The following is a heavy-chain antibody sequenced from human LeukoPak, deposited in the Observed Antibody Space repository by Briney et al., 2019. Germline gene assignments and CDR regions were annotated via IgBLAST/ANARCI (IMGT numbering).Heavy chain of an antibody. CDR1: GGTFSSYA. V-gene: IGHV1-69*13. CDR3: AREAVTIFALVRTQTTKRPHRFDP. Sequence: ASVKVSCKASGGTFSSYAISLVRQAPGQGLEWMGGIIPIFGTANYAQKFQGRVTITADESTSTAYMELSSLRSEDTAVYYCAREAVTIFALVRTQTTKRPHRFDPWGQGTLVTVSS. D-gene: IGHD3/OR15-3a*01. CDR2: IIPIFGTA. J-gene: IGHJ5*02.